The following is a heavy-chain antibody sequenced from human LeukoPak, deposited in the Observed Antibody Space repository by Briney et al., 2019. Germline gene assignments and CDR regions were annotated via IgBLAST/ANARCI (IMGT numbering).Heavy chain of an antibody. CDR3: AREEDIVVVPAAKSDWFDP. D-gene: IGHD2-2*01. Sequence: GGSLRLSCAASGFTVSSNYMSWVRQAPGKGLEWVSVIYSGGSTYYADSVKGRFTISRDNSKNTLYLQMNSLRAEDTAVYYCAREEDIVVVPAAKSDWFDPWGQGTLVTVSS. CDR2: IYSGGST. CDR1: GFTVSSNY. J-gene: IGHJ5*02. V-gene: IGHV3-66*01.